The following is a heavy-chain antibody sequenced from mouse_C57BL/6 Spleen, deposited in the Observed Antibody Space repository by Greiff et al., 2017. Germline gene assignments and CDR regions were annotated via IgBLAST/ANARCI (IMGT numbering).Heavy chain of an antibody. V-gene: IGHV7-3*01. J-gene: IGHJ2*01. CDR1: GFTFTDYY. Sequence: EVQLVESGGGLVQPGGSLSLSCAASGFTFTDYYMSWVRQPPGKALEWLGFIRNKANGYTTEYSASVKGRFTISRDNSQSILYLQMNALRAEDSATYYCASGLYYFDYWGQGTTLTVSS. CDR2: IRNKANGYTT. CDR3: ASGLYYFDY.